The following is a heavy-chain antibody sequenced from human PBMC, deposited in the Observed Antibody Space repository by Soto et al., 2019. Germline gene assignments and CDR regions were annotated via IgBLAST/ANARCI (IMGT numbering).Heavy chain of an antibody. V-gene: IGHV3-72*01. CDR2: TRNKAKSYTT. CDR1: GFTFSDHY. D-gene: IGHD2-2*01. J-gene: IGHJ4*02. CDR3: VKVVHGGIGYCRGTCCYRH. Sequence: EVQLMESGGGLVQPGGSLRLSCAASGFTFSDHYMDWVRQAPGKGLEWVDRTRNKAKSYTTDYAASVKGRITTSRVDSMSSGSLQMYNRISDASAVYYCVKVVHGGIGYCRGTCCYRHWGQGSLVTVSS.